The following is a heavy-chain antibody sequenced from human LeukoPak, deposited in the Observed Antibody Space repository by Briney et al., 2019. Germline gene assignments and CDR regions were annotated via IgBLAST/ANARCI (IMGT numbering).Heavy chain of an antibody. Sequence: ASVKVSCKASGYTFTGYYMHWVRQAPGQGLEWMGWINPNSGGTNYAQKFQGWVTMTRDTSISTAYMELSRLRSDDTAVYYCARGRRDGYNYRGFFDIWGQGTMVTVSS. J-gene: IGHJ3*02. V-gene: IGHV1-2*04. D-gene: IGHD5-24*01. CDR2: INPNSGGT. CDR1: GYTFTGYY. CDR3: ARGRRDGYNYRGFFDI.